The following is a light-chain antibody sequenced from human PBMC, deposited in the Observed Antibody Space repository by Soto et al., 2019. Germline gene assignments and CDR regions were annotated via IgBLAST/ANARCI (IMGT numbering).Light chain of an antibody. Sequence: EIVLTQSPGTLSLSPGEGATLSCRASQSVSTNFFAWYQQKPGQAPRLLIYGASTRATGIPDRFSGSGSGTDFTITISRLEPEGFAVYYCQQYGRTSWTFGQGTKVEIK. CDR2: GAS. V-gene: IGKV3-20*01. J-gene: IGKJ1*01. CDR3: QQYGRTSWT. CDR1: QSVSTNF.